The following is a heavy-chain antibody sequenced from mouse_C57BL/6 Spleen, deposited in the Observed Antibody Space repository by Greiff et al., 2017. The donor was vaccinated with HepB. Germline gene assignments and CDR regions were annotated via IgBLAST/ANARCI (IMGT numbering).Heavy chain of an antibody. CDR3: ARGGTTVVGPPFDY. CDR1: GYTFTSYW. CDR2: INPSSGYT. D-gene: IGHD1-1*01. V-gene: IGHV1-7*01. Sequence: QVQLKESGAELAKPGASVKLSCKASGYTFTSYWMHWVKQRPGQDLEWIGYINPSSGYTKYNQKFKDKATLTADISSSTAYMQLSSLTYEDSAVYYCARGGTTVVGPPFDYWGQGTTLTVSS. J-gene: IGHJ2*01.